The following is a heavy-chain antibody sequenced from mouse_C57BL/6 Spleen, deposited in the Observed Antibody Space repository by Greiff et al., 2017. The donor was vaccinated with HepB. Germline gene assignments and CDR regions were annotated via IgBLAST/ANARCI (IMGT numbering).Heavy chain of an antibody. Sequence: DVQLVESEGGLVQPGSSMKLSCTASGFTFSDYYMAWVRQFPEKGLEWVANINYDGSSTYYLDSLKSRFIISRDNAKNILYLQMSSLKSEDTATYYCARASTVVPYWYFDVWGTGTTVTVSS. CDR1: GFTFSDYY. J-gene: IGHJ1*03. V-gene: IGHV5-16*01. CDR2: INYDGSST. CDR3: ARASTVVPYWYFDV. D-gene: IGHD1-1*01.